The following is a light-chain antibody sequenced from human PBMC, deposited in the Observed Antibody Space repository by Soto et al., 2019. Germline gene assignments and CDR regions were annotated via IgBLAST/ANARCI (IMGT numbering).Light chain of an antibody. J-gene: IGLJ2*01. Sequence: QSVLTQPPSVSGAPGQRVTISCTGSSSNIGAGYDVHWYQQLPGTAPKLLIYGNSNRPSGVPDRFSGSKSGSSASLAITGLHAEVEADYYRQSYDSSLPGVVCGGGTNLTVL. CDR1: SSNIGAGYD. V-gene: IGLV1-40*01. CDR3: QSYDSSLPGVV. CDR2: GNS.